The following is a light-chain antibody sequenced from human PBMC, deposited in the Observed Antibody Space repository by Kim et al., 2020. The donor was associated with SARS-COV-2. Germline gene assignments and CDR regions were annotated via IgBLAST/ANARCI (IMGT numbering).Light chain of an antibody. CDR3: SSYAAISNFV. J-gene: IGLJ1*01. Sequence: QSVLTQPPSASGSPGQSVTISCTGTSSDVGGCNFVSWYQQHPGKAPKLMIYEVSNRPSGVPDRFSGSKSGNTASLTVSGLQAEDEADYYCSSYAAISNFVFGTGTKVTVL. CDR1: SSDVGGCNF. V-gene: IGLV2-8*01. CDR2: EVS.